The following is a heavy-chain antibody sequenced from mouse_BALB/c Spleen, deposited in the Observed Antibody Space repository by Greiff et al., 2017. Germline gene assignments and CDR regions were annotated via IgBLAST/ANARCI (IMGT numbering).Heavy chain of an antibody. CDR3: TRSGGNYLYYFDY. J-gene: IGHJ2*01. V-gene: IGHV1S22*01. D-gene: IGHD2-1*01. CDR1: GYTFTSYW. CDR2: IYPGSGST. Sequence: LKQPGSELVRPGASVKLSCKASGYTFTSYWMHWVKQRPGQGLEWIGNIYPGSGSTNYDEKFKSKATLTVDTSSSTAYMQLSSLTSEDSAVYYCTRSGGNYLYYFDYWGQGTTLTVSS.